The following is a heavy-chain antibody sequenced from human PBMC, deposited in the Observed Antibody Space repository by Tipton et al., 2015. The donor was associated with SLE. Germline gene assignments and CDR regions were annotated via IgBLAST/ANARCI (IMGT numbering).Heavy chain of an antibody. CDR3: ARALMT. CDR1: GGSISSHY. V-gene: IGHV4-34*01. D-gene: IGHD2-8*01. J-gene: IGHJ5*02. CDR2: INHSGST. Sequence: TLSLTCTVSGGSISSHYWSWIRQPPGKGLEWIGEINHSGSTDYNPSLKSRVTISVDTSKNQFSLKLSSVTAADTAVYYCARALMTWGQGTLVTVSS.